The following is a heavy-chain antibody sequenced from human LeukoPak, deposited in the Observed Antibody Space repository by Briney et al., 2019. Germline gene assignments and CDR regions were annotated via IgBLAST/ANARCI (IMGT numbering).Heavy chain of an antibody. D-gene: IGHD3-10*01. J-gene: IGHJ5*02. CDR1: GGSISSGSYY. Sequence: PSETLSLTCTVSGGSISSGSYYWSWIRQPPGKGLEWIGYIYYSGSTNYNPSLKSRVTISVDTSKNQFSLKLSSVTAADTAVYYCARGLTMVRGVINWFDPWGQGTLVTVSS. V-gene: IGHV4-61*01. CDR3: ARGLTMVRGVINWFDP. CDR2: IYYSGST.